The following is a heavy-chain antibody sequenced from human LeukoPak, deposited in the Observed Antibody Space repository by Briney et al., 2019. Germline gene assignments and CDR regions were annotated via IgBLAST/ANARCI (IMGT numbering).Heavy chain of an antibody. V-gene: IGHV3-30*18. CDR2: ISYDGSNK. CDR3: AKVGPHSDDSRGYDY. Sequence: PGGALRLSCAASGFTFSSYVMRWVRQAPGEGLGWVAVISYDGSNKYYADSVKGRFTISKDNSKNTLDLQMNSLRAEDTAVYYCAKVGPHSDDSRGYDYWGQGTLVTVSS. D-gene: IGHD3-22*01. J-gene: IGHJ4*02. CDR1: GFTFSSYV.